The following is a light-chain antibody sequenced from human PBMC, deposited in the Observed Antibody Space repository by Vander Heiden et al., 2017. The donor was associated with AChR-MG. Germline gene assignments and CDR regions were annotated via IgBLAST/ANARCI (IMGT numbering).Light chain of an antibody. V-gene: IGLV2-8*02. CDR2: EVS. J-gene: IGLJ2*01. Sequence: QSALTQPPSASRPPGPSVPLSCTGTSSDVGGYNYVSWYQQHPGKAPKLMIYEVSKRPSGVPDRFSASKSGNTASLTVSGLQGEDEADYYCSSYAGSNNLVFGGGTKLTVL. CDR1: SSDVGGYNY. CDR3: SSYAGSNNLV.